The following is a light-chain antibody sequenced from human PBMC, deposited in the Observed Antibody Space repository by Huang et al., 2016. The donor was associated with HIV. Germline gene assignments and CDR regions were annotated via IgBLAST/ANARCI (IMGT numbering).Light chain of an antibody. J-gene: IGKJ2*01. Sequence: GDRVTITCRASQNINKYLNWYQQQPGKAPKLLISGASTLQSGVPSSFSGSGSGTDFTLTIRSLQPEDSAVYFCQQSVKTPRTFGQGTKLEI. V-gene: IGKV1-39*01. CDR3: QQSVKTPRT. CDR2: GAS. CDR1: QNINKY.